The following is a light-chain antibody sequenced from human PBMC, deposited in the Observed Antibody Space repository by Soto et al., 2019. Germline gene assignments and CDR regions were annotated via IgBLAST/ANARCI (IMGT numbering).Light chain of an antibody. CDR2: DAS. Sequence: EIVLTHSPATLSLSPGERATLSCRASQSVSSYLAWYQQKPGQAPRLLIFDASNRATGIPARFSGSGSATDFTLTISSLEPEDFAVYYCQHRSIWPVSFGQGTRLEI. J-gene: IGKJ5*01. V-gene: IGKV3-11*01. CDR1: QSVSSY. CDR3: QHRSIWPVS.